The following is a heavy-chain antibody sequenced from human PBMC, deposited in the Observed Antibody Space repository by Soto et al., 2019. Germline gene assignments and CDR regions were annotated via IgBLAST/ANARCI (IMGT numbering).Heavy chain of an antibody. V-gene: IGHV3-23*01. CDR1: GFSFVNYA. CDR3: AKPTMHGGWFNPFDS. Sequence: GGSLRLSCAASGFSFVNYAMNCVRQGPGKGLEWVSGLSGSGTSTYYADSVKGRFTISRDNSRDTLFPQMNSLTADDTAVYYCAKPTMHGGWFNPFDSCGQGALVSVSS. CDR2: LSGSGTST. D-gene: IGHD6-19*01. J-gene: IGHJ4*02.